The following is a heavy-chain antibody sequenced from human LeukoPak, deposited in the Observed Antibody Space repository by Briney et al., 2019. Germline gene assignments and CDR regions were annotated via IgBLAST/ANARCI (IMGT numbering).Heavy chain of an antibody. V-gene: IGHV4-59*01. CDR1: GGSFSGYY. J-gene: IGHJ4*02. Sequence: PSETLSLTCAVYGGSFSGYYWSWIRQPPGKGLEWIGYIYYSGSTNYHPSLKSRVTISVDTSKNQFSLRLSSVTAADTAVYYCATSEGLPYYFDYWAQGTLVTVST. D-gene: IGHD3-10*01. CDR3: ATSEGLPYYFDY. CDR2: IYYSGST.